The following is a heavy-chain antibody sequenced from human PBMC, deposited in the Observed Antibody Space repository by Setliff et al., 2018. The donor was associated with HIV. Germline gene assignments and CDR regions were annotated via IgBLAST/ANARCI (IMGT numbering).Heavy chain of an antibody. J-gene: IGHJ6*02. CDR2: ISYDGSNK. CDR3: ARQEDTGRYYYYGMDV. CDR1: GFTFNSYA. D-gene: IGHD2-15*01. V-gene: IGHV3-30*04. Sequence: GGSLRLSCAASGFTFNSYAMHWVRQAPGKGLEWVAVISYDGSNKYYADSVKGRVTISRDNSKKILFLQMNSLRPQDTAMYYCARQEDTGRYYYYGMDVWGQGTTVTVSS.